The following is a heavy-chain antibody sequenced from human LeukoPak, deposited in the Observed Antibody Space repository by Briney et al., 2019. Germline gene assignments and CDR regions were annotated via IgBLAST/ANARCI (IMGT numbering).Heavy chain of an antibody. CDR3: AKVYYDFWSGTNIDY. V-gene: IGHV3-30*18. CDR1: GFTFSSYG. Sequence: GGSLRLSCAASGFTFSSYGMHWVRQAPGKGLEWVAVISYDGSNKYYADSVKGRFTISRDNSKNTLYLQMNSLRAEDTAVYYCAKVYYDFWSGTNIDYWGQGTLVTVSS. D-gene: IGHD3-3*01. CDR2: ISYDGSNK. J-gene: IGHJ4*02.